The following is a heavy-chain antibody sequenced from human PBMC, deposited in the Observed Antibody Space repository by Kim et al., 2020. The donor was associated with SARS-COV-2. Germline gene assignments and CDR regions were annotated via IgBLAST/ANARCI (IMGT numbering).Heavy chain of an antibody. CDR2: IYYSGST. V-gene: IGHV4-59*01. CDR1: GGSISSYY. Sequence: SETLSLTCTVSGGSISSYYWSWIRQPPGKGLEWIGYIYYSGSTNYNPSLKSRVTISVDTSKNQFSLKLSSVTAADTAVYYCARVSNKNNYYGSGSYRWLDYYYYYGMDVWGQGTTVTVSS. CDR3: ARVSNKNNYYGSGSYRWLDYYYYYGMDV. D-gene: IGHD3-10*01. J-gene: IGHJ6*02.